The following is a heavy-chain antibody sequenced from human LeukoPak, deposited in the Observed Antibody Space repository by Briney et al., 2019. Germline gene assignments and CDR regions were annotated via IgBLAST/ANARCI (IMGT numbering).Heavy chain of an antibody. CDR2: FDPEDGET. V-gene: IGHV1-24*01. CDR3: ATDSSRNIHDFVLS. Sequence: ASVKVSCKVSGYTLTELSMHWVRQAPGKGLEWMGGFDPEDGETTYAQKFQGRVTMTEDTSTDTAYMELSSLRSEDTAVYYCATDSSRNIHDFVLSWGQGTLVTVSS. CDR1: GYTLTELS. D-gene: IGHD2-8*01. J-gene: IGHJ5*02.